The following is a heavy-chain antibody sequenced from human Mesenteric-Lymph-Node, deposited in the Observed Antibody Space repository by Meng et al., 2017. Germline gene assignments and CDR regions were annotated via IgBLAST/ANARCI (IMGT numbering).Heavy chain of an antibody. CDR2: INSGGSAT. CDR1: GFTFSSYA. J-gene: IGHJ4*02. D-gene: IGHD5-12*01. CDR3: ANGYSPDY. Sequence: GESLKISCAASGFTFSSYAMSWVRQAPGKGLEWVSGINSGGSATYYADSGKGRFTISRDNSKNTLYMQMNSLRVEDTAVYYCANGYSPDYWGQGTLVTVSS. V-gene: IGHV3-23*01.